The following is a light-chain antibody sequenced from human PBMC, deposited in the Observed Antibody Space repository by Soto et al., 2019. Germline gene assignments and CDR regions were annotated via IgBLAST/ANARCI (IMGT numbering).Light chain of an antibody. Sequence: IVITHSPATLSLSPGERATISYTASQSVSSYLAWYQQRPGQAPRLLMYDASKRATGIPARFSGSGSGTDFTLTISSLEPEDFAVYYCQQRTTWPPSITFGQGTRLEIK. CDR1: QSVSSY. CDR3: QQRTTWPPSIT. J-gene: IGKJ5*01. V-gene: IGKV3-11*01. CDR2: DAS.